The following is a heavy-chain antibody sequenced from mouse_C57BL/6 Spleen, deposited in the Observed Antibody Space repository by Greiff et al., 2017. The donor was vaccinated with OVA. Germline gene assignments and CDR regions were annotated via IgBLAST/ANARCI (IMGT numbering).Heavy chain of an antibody. V-gene: IGHV5-15*01. CDR1: GFTFSDYG. D-gene: IGHD2-4*01. CDR2: ISNLAYSI. J-gene: IGHJ4*01. CDR3: ARLDYDDYAMDY. Sequence: EVQVVESGGGLVQPGGSLKLSCAASGFTFSDYGMAWVRQAPRKGPEWVAFISNLAYSIYYADTVTGRFTISRENAKNTLYLEMSSLRSEDTAMYYCARLDYDDYAMDYWGQGTSVTVSS.